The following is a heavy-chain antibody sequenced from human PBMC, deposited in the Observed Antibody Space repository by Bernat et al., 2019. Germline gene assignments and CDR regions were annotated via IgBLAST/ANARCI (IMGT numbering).Heavy chain of an antibody. CDR3: AKARTVYSSTLNPSDY. J-gene: IGHJ4*02. D-gene: IGHD6-13*01. CDR2: ISYDGSNK. V-gene: IGHV3-30*18. Sequence: QVQLVESGGGVVQPGRSLRLSCAASGFTFSSYGMHWVRQAPGKGLEWVAVISYDGSNKYYADSVKGRFTISRDNSKNTLYLQMNSLRAEDTAVYYCAKARTVYSSTLNPSDYWGQGTLVTVSS. CDR1: GFTFSSYG.